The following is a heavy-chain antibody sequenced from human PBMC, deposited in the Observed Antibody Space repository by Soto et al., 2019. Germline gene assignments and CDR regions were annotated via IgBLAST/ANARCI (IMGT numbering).Heavy chain of an antibody. CDR1: GGSISSGGYS. J-gene: IGHJ5*02. Sequence: QLQLQESGSGLVKPSQTLSLTCAVSGGSISSGGYSWSWIRQPPGKGLEWIGYIYHSGSTYYNPSLKSRVTISVDRSKNQFSLKLSSVTAADTAVYYCAKGGYSGYHNNWFDPWGQGTLVTVSS. V-gene: IGHV4-30-2*01. CDR2: IYHSGST. D-gene: IGHD5-12*01. CDR3: AKGGYSGYHNNWFDP.